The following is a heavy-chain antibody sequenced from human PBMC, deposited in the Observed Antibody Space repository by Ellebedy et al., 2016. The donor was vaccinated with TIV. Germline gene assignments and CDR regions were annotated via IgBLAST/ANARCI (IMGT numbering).Heavy chain of an antibody. CDR1: GLTVSSNH. CDR3: AKGQQWLGRVRVDN. V-gene: IGHV3-53*01. Sequence: GESLKISXAASGLTVSSNHMSWVREAPGKGLEWVSVIYSGGSTYYADSVKGRFTISRDNSKNTLHLQMNSLRAEDTAVYYCAKGQQWLGRVRVDNWGQGTLVTVSS. D-gene: IGHD6-19*01. J-gene: IGHJ4*02. CDR2: IYSGGST.